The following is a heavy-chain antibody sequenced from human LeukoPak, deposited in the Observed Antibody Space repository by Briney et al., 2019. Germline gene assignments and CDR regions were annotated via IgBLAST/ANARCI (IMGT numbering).Heavy chain of an antibody. Sequence: ASVKVSCKASGYTFTGYYMHWVRQAPGQGLEWMGWINPNSGDTNYAQKFQGRVTMTRDTSISTAYMELSRLRSDDTAVYYCARSYRRWLQLRDNWFDPWGQGTLVTVSS. D-gene: IGHD5-24*01. CDR3: ARSYRRWLQLRDNWFDP. J-gene: IGHJ5*02. CDR2: INPNSGDT. CDR1: GYTFTGYY. V-gene: IGHV1-2*02.